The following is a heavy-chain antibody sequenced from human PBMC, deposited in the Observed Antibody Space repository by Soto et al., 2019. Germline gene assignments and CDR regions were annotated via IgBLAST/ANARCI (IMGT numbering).Heavy chain of an antibody. CDR3: ASHTAMVTLSLSYGMDV. CDR1: GGTFSSYA. Sequence: QVQLVQSGAEVKKPGSSVKVSCKASGGTFSSYAISWVRQAPGQGLEWMGGIIPIFGTANYAQKFQGRVTITADESTSTAYMELSSLRSEDTAVYYCASHTAMVTLSLSYGMDVWGQGTTVTVSS. D-gene: IGHD5-18*01. J-gene: IGHJ6*02. CDR2: IIPIFGTA. V-gene: IGHV1-69*12.